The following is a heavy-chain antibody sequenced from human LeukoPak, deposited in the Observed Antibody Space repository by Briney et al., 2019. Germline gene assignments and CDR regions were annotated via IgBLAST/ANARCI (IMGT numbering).Heavy chain of an antibody. Sequence: ASVKVSCKASGYTFTSYAMNWVRQAPGQGLEWMGWINTNTGNPTYAQGFTGRFVFSLDTSVSTAYLQISSLKAEDTAVYYCARGPSDYDYYYYGMDVWGQGTTVTVSS. J-gene: IGHJ6*02. CDR3: ARGPSDYDYYYYGMDV. CDR1: GYTFTSYA. V-gene: IGHV7-4-1*02. CDR2: INTNTGNP. D-gene: IGHD4-17*01.